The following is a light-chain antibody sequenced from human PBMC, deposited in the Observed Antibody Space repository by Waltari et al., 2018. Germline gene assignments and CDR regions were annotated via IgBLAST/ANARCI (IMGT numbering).Light chain of an antibody. Sequence: MVTTQSTLLMPVPPGEQASISSRSSQSLLQSNGSNYLDWYLQKPGQSPHLLMYWGSNRASGVPDRFSGSGSGTDFTLKISRVEAEDVGVYYCMQALQTPLTFGGGTRVEIK. V-gene: IGKV2-28*01. J-gene: IGKJ4*01. CDR1: QSLLQSNGSNY. CDR3: MQALQTPLT. CDR2: WGS.